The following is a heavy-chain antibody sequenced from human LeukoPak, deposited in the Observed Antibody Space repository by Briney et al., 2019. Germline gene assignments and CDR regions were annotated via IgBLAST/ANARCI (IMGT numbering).Heavy chain of an antibody. J-gene: IGHJ1*01. D-gene: IGHD3-16*02. CDR2: ISGSGGGR. Sequence: PGGSLRLSCAASGFTSSIYSMNWVRQAPGEGLEWVSAISGSGGGRYCADSVEGGFTTTRDNSNNTLYLQMKSLRGEDKAVYYCAKTLSYVWGSYRYPSFQHWGQGTLVTVSS. CDR1: GFTSSIYS. V-gene: IGHV3-23*01. CDR3: AKTLSYVWGSYRYPSFQH.